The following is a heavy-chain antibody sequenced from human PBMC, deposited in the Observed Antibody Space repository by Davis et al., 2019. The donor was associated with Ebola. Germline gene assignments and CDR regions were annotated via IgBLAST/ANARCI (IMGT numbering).Heavy chain of an antibody. V-gene: IGHV3-21*01. CDR3: ARVLLPEWELLLLYYGMDV. D-gene: IGHD1-26*01. CDR2: ISSSSSYI. Sequence: GGSLRLSCAASGFTFSSYSMNWVRQAPGKGLEWVSSISSSSSYIYYADSVKGRFTISRDNAKNSLYLQMNSLRAEDTAVYYCARVLLPEWELLLLYYGMDVWGQGTTVTVSS. CDR1: GFTFSSYS. J-gene: IGHJ6*02.